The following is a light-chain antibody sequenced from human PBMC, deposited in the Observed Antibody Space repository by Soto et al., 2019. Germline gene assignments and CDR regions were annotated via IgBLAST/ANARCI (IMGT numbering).Light chain of an antibody. Sequence: QSVLTQPASVSGSPGQSIAISCTGTSSDVGSYNLVSWDQQHPGKAPKLMIYEVSKRPSGVSTRFSGSKSGNTASLTSSGLQAEDEASYYCCSYAGSSTSHVVFGGGTKLTVL. CDR3: CSYAGSSTSHVV. J-gene: IGLJ2*01. V-gene: IGLV2-23*02. CDR2: EVS. CDR1: SSDVGSYNL.